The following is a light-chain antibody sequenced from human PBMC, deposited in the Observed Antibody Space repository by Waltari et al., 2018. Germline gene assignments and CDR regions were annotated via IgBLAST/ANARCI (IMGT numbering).Light chain of an antibody. CDR2: GAS. J-gene: IGKJ4*01. V-gene: IGKV3-20*01. Sequence: APPPCRARQSVSSSYLAWYQQKPGQAPRLLIYGASSRATGIPDRFSGSGSGTDFTLTISRLEPEDFAVYYCQQYGSSPLTFGGGTKVEIK. CDR1: QSVSSSY. CDR3: QQYGSSPLT.